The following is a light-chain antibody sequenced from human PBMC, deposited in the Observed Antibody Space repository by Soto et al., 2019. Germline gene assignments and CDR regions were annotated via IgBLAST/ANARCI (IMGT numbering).Light chain of an antibody. CDR2: DSS. J-gene: IGKJ2*01. V-gene: IGKV1-33*01. Sequence: DIQMTQSPSSLSASVGDRVTITCQASQYIDNYLNWFQKKPGKAPALLIYDSSNLRTVVPSRFSGSGSGTDFTFTISTLQPEDIATYYCQQYYSLISFGQGTKLEF. CDR1: QYIDNY. CDR3: QQYYSLIS.